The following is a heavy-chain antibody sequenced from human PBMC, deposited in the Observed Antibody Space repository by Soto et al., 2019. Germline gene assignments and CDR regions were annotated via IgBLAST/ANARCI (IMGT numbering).Heavy chain of an antibody. CDR1: GYSFAGYW. J-gene: IGHJ4*02. V-gene: IGHV5-10-1*01. Sequence: GESLKISCKGSGYSFAGYWITWVRQKPGKGLEWMGRIDPSDSQTYYSPSFRGHVTISVTKSITAVFLQWSSLRASDTAMYYCARQIYDSDTGPNFQYYFDSWGQGIPVTVSS. CDR2: IDPSDSQT. CDR3: ARQIYDSDTGPNFQYYFDS. D-gene: IGHD3-22*01.